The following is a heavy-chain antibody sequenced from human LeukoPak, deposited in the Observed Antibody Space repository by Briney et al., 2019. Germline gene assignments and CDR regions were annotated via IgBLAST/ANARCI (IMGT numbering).Heavy chain of an antibody. D-gene: IGHD5-18*01. CDR2: ISYDASYK. CDR1: GFTSSNYA. Sequence: GRSLRLSCAASGFTSSNYAVHWVRQAPGKGLEWLAVISYDASYKYYADSVKGRFTISRDNSKNTLYLQMNSLRAEDTAVYYCAREGVTYSYGYVDYWGQGTLVTVSS. J-gene: IGHJ4*02. CDR3: AREGVTYSYGYVDY. V-gene: IGHV3-30-3*01.